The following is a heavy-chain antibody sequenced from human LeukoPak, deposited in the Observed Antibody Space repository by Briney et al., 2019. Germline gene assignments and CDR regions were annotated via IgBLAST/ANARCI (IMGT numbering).Heavy chain of an antibody. D-gene: IGHD6-13*01. V-gene: IGHV4-31*03. CDR1: GGSISSGGYY. CDR3: ARGSSSWYQYYYYYGMDV. CDR2: IYYSGST. J-gene: IGHJ6*02. Sequence: SETLSLTCTVSGGSISSGGYYWSWIRQHPGKGLEWIGYIYYSGSTYYNPSLKSRVTISVDTSKNQFSLKLSSVTAADTAVYYCARGSSSWYQYYYYYGMDVWGQGTTVTVSS.